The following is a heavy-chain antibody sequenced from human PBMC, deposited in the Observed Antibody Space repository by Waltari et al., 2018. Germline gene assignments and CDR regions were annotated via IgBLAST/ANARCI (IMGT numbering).Heavy chain of an antibody. CDR1: GFTFSNAW. Sequence: EVQLVESGRGLVKPGGSLRLSCAASGFTFSNAWMSWVRQAPGKGLEWVGRIKSKTDGGTTDYAAPVKGRFTISRDDSKNTLYLQMNSLKTEDTAVYYCTACYGDFPFEDYWGQGTLVTVSS. CDR3: TACYGDFPFEDY. V-gene: IGHV3-15*01. CDR2: IKSKTDGGTT. D-gene: IGHD4-17*01. J-gene: IGHJ4*02.